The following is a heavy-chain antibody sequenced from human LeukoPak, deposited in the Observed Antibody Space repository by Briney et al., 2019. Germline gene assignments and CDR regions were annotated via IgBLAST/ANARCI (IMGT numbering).Heavy chain of an antibody. V-gene: IGHV1-18*01. D-gene: IGHD6-19*01. CDR2: ISAYNGNT. CDR3: ARGVSSGWYTENWFDP. J-gene: IGHJ5*02. CDR1: GYTLTSYG. Sequence: ASVKVSCNASGYTLTSYGISWVRQAPGQGLEWMGWISAYNGNTNYAQKLQGRVTMSTDTSTSTAYMELRSLRSDDTAVYYCARGVSSGWYTENWFDPWGQGTLVTVSS.